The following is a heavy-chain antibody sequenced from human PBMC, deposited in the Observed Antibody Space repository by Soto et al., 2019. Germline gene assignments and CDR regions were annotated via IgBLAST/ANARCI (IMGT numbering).Heavy chain of an antibody. D-gene: IGHD6-19*01. V-gene: IGHV3-23*01. Sequence: EVQLLESGGGLVQPGGSLRLSCAASGFTFSNDAMNWVRQAPGKGLEWVSVISGSGGSTYYADSVKGRFTISRDNSKNTLYLQMNSLRAEDTAVYYRASRNSGCYFDYLGQGTLVTVSS. J-gene: IGHJ4*02. CDR2: ISGSGGST. CDR1: GFTFSNDA. CDR3: ASRNSGCYFDY.